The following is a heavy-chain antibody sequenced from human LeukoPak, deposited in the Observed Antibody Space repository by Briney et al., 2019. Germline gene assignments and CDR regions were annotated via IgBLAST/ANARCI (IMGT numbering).Heavy chain of an antibody. CDR2: IYYSGST. CDR1: GGSISSYY. J-gene: IGHJ6*03. V-gene: IGHV4-59*01. CDR3: ARDAILTGYGPRYYYYMDV. Sequence: PSETLSLTCTVSGGSISSYYWSWIRQPPGKGLEWIGYIYYSGSTNYNPSLKSRVTISVDTSKNQFSLKLSSVTAADTAVYYCARDAILTGYGPRYYYYMDVWGKGTTVTISS. D-gene: IGHD3-9*01.